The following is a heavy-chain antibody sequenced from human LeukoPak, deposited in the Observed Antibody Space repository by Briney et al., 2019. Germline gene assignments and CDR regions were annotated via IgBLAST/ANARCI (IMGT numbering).Heavy chain of an antibody. CDR1: GGTSTTYA. J-gene: IGHJ4*02. CDR2: IIPMFGTP. CDR3: ARAPLGPGFYYESTGYYYFDC. D-gene: IGHD3-22*01. V-gene: IGHV1-69*01. Sequence: GSSVKVSCKASGGTSTTYAINWVRQAPGQGLEWMGGIIPMFGTPHYAQKFQGRVTIIADESMGTAYMDLSSLRPNDTAVYFCARAPLGPGFYYESTGYYYFDCWGQGSLVTVSS.